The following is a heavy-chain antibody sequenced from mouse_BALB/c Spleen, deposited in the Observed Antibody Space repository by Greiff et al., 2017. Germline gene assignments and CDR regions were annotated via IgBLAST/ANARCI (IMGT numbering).Heavy chain of an antibody. D-gene: IGHD3-3*01. J-gene: IGHJ4*01. V-gene: IGHV5-9-3*01. CDR3: ARLGNYAMDY. CDR1: GFTFSSYA. CDR2: ISSGGSYT. Sequence: EVQGVESGGGLVKPGGSLKLSCAASGFTFSSYAMSWVRQTPEKRLEWVATISSGGSYTYYPDSVKGRFTISRDNAKNTLYLQMSSLRSEDTAMYYCARLGNYAMDYWGQGTSVTVSS.